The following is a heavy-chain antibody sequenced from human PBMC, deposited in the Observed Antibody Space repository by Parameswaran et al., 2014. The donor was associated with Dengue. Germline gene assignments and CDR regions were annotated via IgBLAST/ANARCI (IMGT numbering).Heavy chain of an antibody. Sequence: RWIRQPPGKGLEWVSAISGSGGSTYYADSVKGRFTISRDNSKNTLYLQMNSLRAEDTAVYYCAKDWTDIVVVPAATFFGWGQGTLVTVSS. CDR2: ISGSGGST. D-gene: IGHD2-2*01. J-gene: IGHJ4*02. V-gene: IGHV3-23*01. CDR3: AKDWTDIVVVPAATFFG.